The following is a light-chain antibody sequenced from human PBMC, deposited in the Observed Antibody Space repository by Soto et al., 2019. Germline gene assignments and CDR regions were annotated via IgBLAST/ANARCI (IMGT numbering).Light chain of an antibody. J-gene: IGLJ2*01. CDR3: SSYGRSSLI. CDR1: SSDVGSYHY. Sequence: QSALTQPASVSGSPGQSVTISCTGTSSDVGSYHYVSWYQLFPGAAPILMIYEVPQRPSGLSNRFSGSKSCNTASLTISELQAEDEADYYASSYGRSSLIFGGGTKLTVL. CDR2: EVP. V-gene: IGLV2-14*01.